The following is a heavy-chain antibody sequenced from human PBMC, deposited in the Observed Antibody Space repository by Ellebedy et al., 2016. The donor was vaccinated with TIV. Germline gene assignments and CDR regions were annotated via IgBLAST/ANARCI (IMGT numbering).Heavy chain of an antibody. J-gene: IGHJ5*02. CDR2: INVDGTST. CDR3: ARDVLFGEIWP. D-gene: IGHD3-10*01. CDR1: GFSFGSYW. Sequence: GGSLRLSCAASGFSFGSYWMFWVRQPPGKGLEWVSRINVDGTSTTYADFVRGRFTISRDNAKNTLYLQMNSLTVEDTAVYYCARDVLFGEIWPWGQGTLVTVSS. V-gene: IGHV3-74*01.